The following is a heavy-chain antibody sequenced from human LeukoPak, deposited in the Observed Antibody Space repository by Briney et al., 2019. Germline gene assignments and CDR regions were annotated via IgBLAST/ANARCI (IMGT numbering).Heavy chain of an antibody. V-gene: IGHV1-18*01. CDR1: GYIFTSHG. J-gene: IGHJ4*02. CDR3: ARVPPWGFGELRY. CDR2: ISTYNGAT. Sequence: GASVKVSCKTSGYIFTSHGITWVRQAPGQGLEWMGWISTYNGATNYAQKFQARLTMTTDTSTSTAYMDLRSLRSDDTAVYYCARVPPWGFGELRYWGQGTLVTVSS. D-gene: IGHD3-10*01.